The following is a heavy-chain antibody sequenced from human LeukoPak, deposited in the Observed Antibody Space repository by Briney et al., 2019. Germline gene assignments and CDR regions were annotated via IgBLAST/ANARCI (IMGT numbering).Heavy chain of an antibody. D-gene: IGHD6-19*01. Sequence: GGSLRLSCAASGFTFSSSAMSWVRQAPGKGLEWVSGVSGGGSSTYYADSVKGRFTISRDNSKNTLYLQMNSLRAEDTAMYYCAKGLFNSGWSGGYFDSWGQGTLVAVSS. CDR2: VSGGGSST. V-gene: IGHV3-23*01. CDR3: AKGLFNSGWSGGYFDS. CDR1: GFTFSSSA. J-gene: IGHJ4*02.